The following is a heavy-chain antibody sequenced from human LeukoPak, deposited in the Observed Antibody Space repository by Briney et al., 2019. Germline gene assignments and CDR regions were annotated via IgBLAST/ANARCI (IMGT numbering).Heavy chain of an antibody. CDR2: ISAYNGNT. J-gene: IGHJ5*02. CDR1: GYRFTSYG. D-gene: IGHD2-15*01. CDR3: AREGYCSGGTCYSTTNWFDP. Sequence: AASVKVSFKASGYRFTSYGITWVRQAPGQGLEWMGWISAYNGNTNYAQKLQGRVTLTTDTSTSTAYMELRSLRSDDTAVYYCAREGYCSGGTCYSTTNWFDPWGQGTLVTVSS. V-gene: IGHV1-18*01.